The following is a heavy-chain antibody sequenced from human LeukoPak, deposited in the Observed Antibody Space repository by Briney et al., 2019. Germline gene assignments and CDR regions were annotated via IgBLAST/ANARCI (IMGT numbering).Heavy chain of an antibody. J-gene: IGHJ4*02. D-gene: IGHD3-3*01. Sequence: GGGTYYAECVKSRFTISSDNSKNTLYLQMNRLRAEDTAVYYCAKQMTLDYGFWSGYLFGYWGQGPMVTV. CDR2: GGGT. V-gene: IGHV3-23*01. CDR3: AKQMTLDYGFWSGYLFGY.